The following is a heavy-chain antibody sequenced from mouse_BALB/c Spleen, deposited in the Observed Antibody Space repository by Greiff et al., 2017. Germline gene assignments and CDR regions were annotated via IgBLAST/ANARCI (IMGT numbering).Heavy chain of an antibody. Sequence: EVQLQQSGPELVKPGASVKISCKASGYTFTDYNMHWVKQSHGKSLEWIGYIYPYNGGTGYNQKFKSKATLTVDNSSSTAYMELRSLTSEDSAVYYCASYSYYFDDWGQGTTLTVSS. CDR1: GYTFTDYN. J-gene: IGHJ2*01. CDR2: IYPYNGGT. V-gene: IGHV1S29*02. D-gene: IGHD1-1*01. CDR3: ASYSYYFDD.